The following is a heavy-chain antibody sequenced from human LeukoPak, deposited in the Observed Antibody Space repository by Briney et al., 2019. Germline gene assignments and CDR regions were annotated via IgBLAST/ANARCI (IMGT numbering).Heavy chain of an antibody. CDR1: GYTFTSYG. V-gene: IGHV1-18*01. CDR3: ARWDDSSGYYYFDY. Sequence: GASVKVSCKASGYTFTSYGISWVRQAPGQGLEWMGWISAYNGNTNYAQKLQGRVTMTTDTSTSTAYMELRSLRSDDTAVYYCARWDDSSGYYYFDYWGQGTLVTVSS. D-gene: IGHD3-22*01. J-gene: IGHJ4*02. CDR2: ISAYNGNT.